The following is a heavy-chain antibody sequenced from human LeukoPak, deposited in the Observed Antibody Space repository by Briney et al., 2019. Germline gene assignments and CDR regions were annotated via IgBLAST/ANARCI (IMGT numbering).Heavy chain of an antibody. CDR3: ARDRRYYGSGSYYSDY. CDR2: IKQDGSEK. CDR1: GFTFSSYW. V-gene: IGHV3-7*01. Sequence: GGSLRLSCAASGFTFSSYWMSWVRQAPGKGLEWVANIKQDGSEKYYVDSVKGRFTISRDTAKNSLYLQMNSLRAEDTAVYYCARDRRYYGSGSYYSDYWGQGTLVTVSS. D-gene: IGHD3-10*01. J-gene: IGHJ4*02.